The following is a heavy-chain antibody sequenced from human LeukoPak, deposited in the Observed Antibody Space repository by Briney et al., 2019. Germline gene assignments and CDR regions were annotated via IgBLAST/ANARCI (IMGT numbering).Heavy chain of an antibody. CDR3: ARFGYSTSLDFCLDV. CDR1: GFTFTNYW. Sequence: GESLKISCQASGFTFTNYWIAWVRQMPGKGLVWMVIVHAGDSDARYSPSFQDQVTMSADKSISTAYLQWNSLRASDSAMYFCARFGYSTSLDFCLDVWGRGTLVAVSS. CDR2: VHAGDSDA. D-gene: IGHD6-13*01. J-gene: IGHJ2*01. V-gene: IGHV5-51*01.